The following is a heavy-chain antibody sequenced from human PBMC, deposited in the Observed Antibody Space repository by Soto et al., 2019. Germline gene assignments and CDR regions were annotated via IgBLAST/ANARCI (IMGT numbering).Heavy chain of an antibody. D-gene: IGHD3-10*01. CDR2: ISYDGSNK. CDR1: GFTFSSYG. CDR3: AKDYGSRWPLFDY. Sequence: QVQLVESGGGVVQPGRSLRLSCAASGFTFSSYGMHWVRQAPGKGLEWVAVISYDGSNKYYADSVKGRFTTSRDNSKNTLYLQMNSLRAEDTAVYYCAKDYGSRWPLFDYWGQGTLVTVSS. J-gene: IGHJ4*02. V-gene: IGHV3-30*18.